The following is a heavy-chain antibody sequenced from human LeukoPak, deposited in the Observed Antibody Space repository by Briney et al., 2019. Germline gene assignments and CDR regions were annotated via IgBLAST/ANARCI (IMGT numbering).Heavy chain of an antibody. CDR2: MNPNSGNT. D-gene: IGHD3-10*01. CDR3: ARVGLMVRGLNDY. Sequence: ASVKVSCKASGYTFTSYDINWVRQATGQGVEWMGWMNPNSGNTGYAQKFQGRVTMTRNTSISTAYMELSSLRSEDTAVYYCARVGLMVRGLNDYWGQGTLVTVSS. J-gene: IGHJ4*02. CDR1: GYTFTSYD. V-gene: IGHV1-8*01.